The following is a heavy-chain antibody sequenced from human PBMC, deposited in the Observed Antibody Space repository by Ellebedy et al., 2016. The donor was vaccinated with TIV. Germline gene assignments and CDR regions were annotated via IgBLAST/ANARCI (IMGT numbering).Heavy chain of an antibody. CDR2: ISAYNGDT. J-gene: IGHJ4*02. CDR3: VRDRRGYGSGSYHYEPYYFDY. V-gene: IGHV1-18*01. Sequence: ASVKVSCRASGYTFASYGVSWVRQAPGQGLEWMGWISAYNGDTDYAQTFQDRVRLTTGTSTNTAYMELTSLRSDDTAMNYCVRDRRGYGSGSYHYEPYYFDYWGQGTLVTVSS. CDR1: GYTFASYG. D-gene: IGHD3-10*01.